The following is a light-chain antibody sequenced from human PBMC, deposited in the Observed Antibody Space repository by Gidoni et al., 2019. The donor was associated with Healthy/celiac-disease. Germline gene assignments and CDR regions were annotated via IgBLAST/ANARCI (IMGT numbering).Light chain of an antibody. J-gene: IGKJ1*01. CDR2: WAS. CDR3: QQYYSTPQT. CDR1: QSVLYSSNNKNC. Sequence: DIVMTQSPYSLAVSLGERATINCKSSQSVLYSSNNKNCLAWYQQKPGQPPKLLIYWASTRESGVPDRFSGSGSGTDLTLTISRLKAEDVADYYCQQYYSTPQTFGQGTKVEIK. V-gene: IGKV4-1*01.